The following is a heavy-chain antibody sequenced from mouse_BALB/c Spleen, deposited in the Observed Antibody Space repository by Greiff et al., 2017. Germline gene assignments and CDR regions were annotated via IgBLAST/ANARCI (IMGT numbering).Heavy chain of an antibody. CDR2: ISSGGST. Sequence: DVKLVESGGGLVKPGGSLKLSCAASGFTFSSYAMSWVRQTPEKRLEWVASISSGGSTYYPDSVKGRFTISRDNARNILYLQMSSLRSEDTAMYYCARGGNYGFDYWGQGTTLTVSS. V-gene: IGHV5-6-5*01. CDR3: ARGGNYGFDY. CDR1: GFTFSSYA. D-gene: IGHD1-1*02. J-gene: IGHJ2*01.